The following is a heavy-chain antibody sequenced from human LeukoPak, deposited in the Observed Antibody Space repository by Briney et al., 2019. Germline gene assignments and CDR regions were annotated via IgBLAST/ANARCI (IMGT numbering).Heavy chain of an antibody. CDR2: IRGSGGGGST. D-gene: IGHD3-9*01. CDR1: GFTFINYA. J-gene: IGHJ6*04. Sequence: GGSLRLSCAASGFTFINYAMSRVRQAPGKGLEWVSDIRGSGGGGSTYYADSVKGRFTIARDNSKNSLYLQMNSLRAEDTAVYYCARGRLYYDILTDYSYYYGMDVWGKGTTVTVSS. V-gene: IGHV3-23*01. CDR3: ARGRLYYDILTDYSYYYGMDV.